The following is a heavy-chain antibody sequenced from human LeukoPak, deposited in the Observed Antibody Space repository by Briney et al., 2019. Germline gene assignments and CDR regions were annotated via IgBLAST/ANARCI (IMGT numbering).Heavy chain of an antibody. CDR3: ARWGASGLALIYYYGMDV. J-gene: IGHJ6*02. Sequence: ASVKVSCKASGYSFSRYYMHWVRQAPGQGLEWMGIINPSGGSTSYAQKFQGRVTMTRDTSTRIVYMELSSLRSEDTAVYYCARWGASGLALIYYYGMDVWGQGTTVTVSS. V-gene: IGHV1-46*01. D-gene: IGHD3/OR15-3a*01. CDR2: INPSGGST. CDR1: GYSFSRYY.